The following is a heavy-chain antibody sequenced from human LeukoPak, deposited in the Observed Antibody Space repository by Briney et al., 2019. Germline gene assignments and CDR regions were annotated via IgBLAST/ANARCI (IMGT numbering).Heavy chain of an antibody. CDR2: TYYRSKWYN. CDR1: GDSFSSNSAA. CDR3: ARELMVRGVATQNWFDP. Sequence: SQTLSLTCAISGDSFSSNSAAWNWIRQSPSRGLEWLGRTYYRSKWYNDYAVSVKSRITINPDTSKNQFSLQLNSVTPEDTAVYYCARELMVRGVATQNWFDPWGQGTLVTVSS. J-gene: IGHJ5*02. D-gene: IGHD3-10*01. V-gene: IGHV6-1*01.